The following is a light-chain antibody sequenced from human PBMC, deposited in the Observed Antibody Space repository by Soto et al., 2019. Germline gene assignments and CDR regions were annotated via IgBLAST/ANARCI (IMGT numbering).Light chain of an antibody. CDR1: SLGSKS. CDR2: DDS. CDR3: QVWESSTDNYV. J-gene: IGLJ1*01. Sequence: SYELTQPPSVSVAPGQTARITCEGDSLGSKSVHWYQQRPGQAPILVVFDDSDRPSGIHEQFSGSKSGNTATLTFSGVEAGDEADYYCQVWESSTDNYVFGTGTKVTVL. V-gene: IGLV3-21*02.